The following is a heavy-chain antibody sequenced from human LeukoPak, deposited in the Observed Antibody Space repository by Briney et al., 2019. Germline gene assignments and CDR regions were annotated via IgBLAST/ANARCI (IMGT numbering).Heavy chain of an antibody. D-gene: IGHD3-9*01. CDR1: GYTFTSYG. J-gene: IGHJ2*01. Sequence: ASVTVSFKASGYTFTSYGISWVRQAPGQGREWMGWISAYNGNTNYAQKLQGRVTMTTDTSTSTAYMELRSLRSDDTAVYYCARDSTLDWFPRDWYFDLWGRGTLVTVSS. CDR3: ARDSTLDWFPRDWYFDL. CDR2: ISAYNGNT. V-gene: IGHV1-18*04.